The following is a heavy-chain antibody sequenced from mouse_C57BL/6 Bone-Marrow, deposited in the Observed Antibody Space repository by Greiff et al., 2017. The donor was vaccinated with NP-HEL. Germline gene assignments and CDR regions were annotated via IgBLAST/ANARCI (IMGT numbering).Heavy chain of an antibody. CDR3: ARDWGDYDYWYFDV. Sequence: VQLKESGPALVKPSQTVSLTCTVTGYSITNGNHWWNWIRQVSGRKLEWIGYISSSGSTDSNPSLKSRISITRDTSKNQLFLQLNSVTTEDIATYYSARDWGDYDYWYFDVWGTGTTVTVSS. D-gene: IGHD2-4*01. J-gene: IGHJ1*03. CDR1: GYSITNGNHW. V-gene: IGHV3-4*01. CDR2: ISSSGST.